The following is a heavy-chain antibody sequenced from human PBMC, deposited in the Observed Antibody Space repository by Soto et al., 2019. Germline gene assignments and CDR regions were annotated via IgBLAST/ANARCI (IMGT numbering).Heavy chain of an antibody. Sequence: GESLKISCKGSGYSFTSYWISWVRQMPGKGLEWMGRIDPSDSYTNYSPSFQGHVTISADKSISTAYLQWSSLKASDTAMYYCARRRYYGSGSYGFDYWGQGTLVTVS. CDR1: GYSFTSYW. CDR2: IDPSDSYT. J-gene: IGHJ4*02. V-gene: IGHV5-10-1*01. CDR3: ARRRYYGSGSYGFDY. D-gene: IGHD3-10*01.